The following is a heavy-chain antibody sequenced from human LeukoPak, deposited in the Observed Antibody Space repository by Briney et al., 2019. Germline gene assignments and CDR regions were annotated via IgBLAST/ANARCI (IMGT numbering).Heavy chain of an antibody. CDR1: GGSLSSYY. CDR2: IYYSGST. V-gene: IGHV4-59*13. J-gene: IGHJ3*02. Sequence: PSETLSLTCTVSGGSLSSYYWSWLRQPPGKGLEWIGYIYYSGSTNYNPSLKSRVTISVDTSKNQFSLKLSSVTAADTAVYYCARDTRRANAFDIWGQGTMVTVSS. CDR3: ARDTRRANAFDI.